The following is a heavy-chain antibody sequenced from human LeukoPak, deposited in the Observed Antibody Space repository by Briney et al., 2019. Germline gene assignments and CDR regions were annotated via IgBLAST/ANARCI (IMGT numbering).Heavy chain of an antibody. CDR3: ARGYCSSTSCYSSSFSLHYFDY. Sequence: GGSLTLSCAASGSPFSSYDINWVRPPPPKALESVLSNISSSNYIYYADSVKGRFTISRDNAKNSLYLQMNSLRAEDTAVYYCARGYCSSTSCYSSSFSLHYFDYWGQGTLVTVSS. CDR1: GSPFSSYD. CDR2: NISSSNYI. J-gene: IGHJ4*02. V-gene: IGHV3-21*01. D-gene: IGHD2-2*01.